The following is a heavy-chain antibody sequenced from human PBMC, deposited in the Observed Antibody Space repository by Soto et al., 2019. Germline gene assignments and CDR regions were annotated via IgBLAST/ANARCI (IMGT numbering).Heavy chain of an antibody. Sequence: QVQLVESGGGVVQPGRSLRLSCAASGFTFSSYGMHWVRQAPGKGLEWVAVISYDGSNKYYADSVKGRFTISRDNSKNTLYLQMSSLRAEDTAVYYCAKDRRPNYYCGMDVWGQGTTVNVSS. CDR1: GFTFSSYG. D-gene: IGHD6-25*01. CDR3: AKDRRPNYYCGMDV. J-gene: IGHJ6*02. V-gene: IGHV3-30*18. CDR2: ISYDGSNK.